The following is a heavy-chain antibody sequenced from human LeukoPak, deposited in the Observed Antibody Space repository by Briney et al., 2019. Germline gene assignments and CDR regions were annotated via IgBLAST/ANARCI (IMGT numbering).Heavy chain of an antibody. CDR3: ATGMSRTGVLLWFGELPFDY. V-gene: IGHV1-24*01. CDR2: FDPEDGET. CDR1: GYTLTELS. Sequence: GASVKVSCKVSGYTLTELSMHWVRQAPGKGLEWMGGFDPEDGETIYAQKFQGRVTMTEDTSTDTAYMELSSLRSEDTAVYYCATGMSRTGVLLWFGELPFDYWGQGTLATVSS. J-gene: IGHJ4*02. D-gene: IGHD3-10*01.